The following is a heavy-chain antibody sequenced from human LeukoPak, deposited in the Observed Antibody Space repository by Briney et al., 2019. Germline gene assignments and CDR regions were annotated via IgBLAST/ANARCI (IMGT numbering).Heavy chain of an antibody. CDR3: AREGAAHYYMDV. D-gene: IGHD6-6*01. CDR1: GGSFSGYY. J-gene: IGHJ6*03. V-gene: IGHV4-34*01. CDR2: INHSGST. Sequence: PSDTLSLTCAVYGGSFSGYYWSWIRQPPGKGLEWIGEINHSGSTNYNPSLKSRVTISVDTSKNQFSLKLSSVTAADTAVYYCAREGAAHYYMDVWGKGTTVTVSS.